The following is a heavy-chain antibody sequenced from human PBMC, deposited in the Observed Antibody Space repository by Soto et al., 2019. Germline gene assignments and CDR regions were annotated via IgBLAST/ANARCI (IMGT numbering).Heavy chain of an antibody. CDR3: ARASAGALYDF. Sequence: QVQLVQSGAEVRKPGASVNVSCKTSGYIFTNYGVAWVRQAPGQGLELVAWISGYNGYPKHTQKFQGRVTVTTDTTTRTGYMELRILRSDDTAVYYCARASAGALYDFWGQGTRVTVSS. J-gene: IGHJ4*02. CDR1: GYIFTNYG. D-gene: IGHD6-13*01. CDR2: ISGYNGYP. V-gene: IGHV1-18*01.